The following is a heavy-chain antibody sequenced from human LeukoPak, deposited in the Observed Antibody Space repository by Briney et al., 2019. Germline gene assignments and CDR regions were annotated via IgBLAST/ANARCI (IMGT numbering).Heavy chain of an antibody. D-gene: IGHD3-10*01. CDR2: IYSGGNT. CDR1: GFTVTNNY. Sequence: GGSLRLSCAASGFTVTNNYINWVRQAPGKGLEWVSVIYSGGNTYYADSVKGRFTISRDNSKNTLYLQMNSLRAEDTAVYYCARHGSITMVRGKRRYYYMDVWGKGTTVTISS. CDR3: ARHGSITMVRGKRRYYYMDV. J-gene: IGHJ6*03. V-gene: IGHV3-66*04.